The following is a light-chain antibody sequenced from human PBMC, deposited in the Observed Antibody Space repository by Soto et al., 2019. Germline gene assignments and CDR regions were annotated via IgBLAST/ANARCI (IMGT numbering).Light chain of an antibody. CDR3: QQYHGWPLT. Sequence: EIVMTQSPGTLSVSPGERATLSCRGSQSVSSSLAWYQQKPGQAPRLLIYGASTRATGVPARFSGSGSGTDFPLTISSLQSEDFAVYYCQQYHGWPLTFGGGTKVEIK. J-gene: IGKJ4*01. V-gene: IGKV3-15*01. CDR2: GAS. CDR1: QSVSSS.